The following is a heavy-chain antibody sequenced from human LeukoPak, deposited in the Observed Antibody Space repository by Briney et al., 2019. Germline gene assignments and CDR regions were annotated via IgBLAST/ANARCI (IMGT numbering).Heavy chain of an antibody. CDR3: ARGGAVSKAASAPDY. CDR2: IYDGGTT. Sequence: GGSLRLSCAVSGFSVSTSRMSWLRQAPGKGLEWVSVIYDGGTTQYADSVKGRFTISRDNSKNTLYFQMNSLRAEDTAVYYCARGGAVSKAASAPDYWGQGTLVTVSS. V-gene: IGHV3-53*01. J-gene: IGHJ4*02. D-gene: IGHD4-11*01. CDR1: GFSVSTSR.